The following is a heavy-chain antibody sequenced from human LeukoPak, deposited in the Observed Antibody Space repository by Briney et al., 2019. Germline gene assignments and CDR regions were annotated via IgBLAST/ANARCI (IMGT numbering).Heavy chain of an antibody. CDR2: IIPIFGTA. V-gene: IGHV1-69*13. CDR3: ARVLSSSSWFDP. Sequence: ASVKVSCKASGGTFSSYAIIWVRQAPGQGLEWMGGIIPIFGTANYAQKFQGRVTITADESTSTAYMELSSLRSEDTAVYYCARVLSSSSWFDPWGQGTLVTVSS. CDR1: GGTFSSYA. J-gene: IGHJ5*02. D-gene: IGHD6-6*01.